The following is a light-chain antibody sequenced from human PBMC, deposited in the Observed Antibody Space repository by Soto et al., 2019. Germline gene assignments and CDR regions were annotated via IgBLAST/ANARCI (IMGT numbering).Light chain of an antibody. CDR3: QQYNNWPLT. V-gene: IGKV3-15*01. CDR1: QNVNRN. CDR2: GAS. Sequence: EIVMTQSPATLSVSPGERATLSCRASQNVNRNLAWYQQKPGQAPRLLIYGASTRATGIPARFSGSGSGTEFTVTISSLQSEDFAVYFCQQYNNWPLTFGGGTKVEIK. J-gene: IGKJ4*01.